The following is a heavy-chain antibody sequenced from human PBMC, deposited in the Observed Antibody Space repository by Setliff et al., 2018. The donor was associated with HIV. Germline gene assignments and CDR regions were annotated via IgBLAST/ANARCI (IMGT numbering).Heavy chain of an antibody. CDR2: ISGSGGST. CDR1: GFTFSSYA. V-gene: IGHV3-23*01. J-gene: IGHJ3*02. CDR3: AKAQYYSDGFDI. D-gene: IGHD2-21*01. Sequence: GSLRLSCAASGFTFSSYAMSWVRQAPGKGLEWVSAISGSGGSTYYADSVKGRFTISRDNSKNTLYLQMNSLRAEDTAVYYCAKAQYYSDGFDIWGQGTMVTVSS.